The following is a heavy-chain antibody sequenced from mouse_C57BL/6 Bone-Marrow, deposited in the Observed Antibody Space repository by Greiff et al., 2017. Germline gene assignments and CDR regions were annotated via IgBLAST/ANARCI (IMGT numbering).Heavy chain of an antibody. Sequence: VQLQQSGPGLVQPSQSLSITCTVSGFSLTSYGVHWVRQSPGKGLEWLGVIWSGGSTDYKAAFISRLSISKDNSKSQVFFKMKSLQADDTAIYYCARPVVAPLYAMDYWGQGTSVTVSS. CDR1: GFSLTSYG. J-gene: IGHJ4*01. D-gene: IGHD1-1*01. CDR2: IWSGGST. V-gene: IGHV2-2*01. CDR3: ARPVVAPLYAMDY.